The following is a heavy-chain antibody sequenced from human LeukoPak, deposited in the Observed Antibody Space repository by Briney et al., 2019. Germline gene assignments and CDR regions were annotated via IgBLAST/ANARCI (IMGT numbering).Heavy chain of an antibody. CDR1: GYTFTGYY. CDR3: ARVADDGFWSGYRYYYYMDV. V-gene: IGHV1-2*02. J-gene: IGHJ6*03. Sequence: ASVKVSCKASGYTFTGYYMHWVRQAPGQGLEWMGWINPNSGGTNYAQKFQGRVTMTRDTSISTAYMELSRLRSDDTAVYYCARVADDGFWSGYRYYYYMDVWDKGTTVTVSS. D-gene: IGHD3-3*01. CDR2: INPNSGGT.